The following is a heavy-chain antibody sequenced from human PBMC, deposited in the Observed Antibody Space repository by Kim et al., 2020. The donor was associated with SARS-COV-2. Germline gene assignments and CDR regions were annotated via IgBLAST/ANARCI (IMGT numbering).Heavy chain of an antibody. CDR2: ISAYNGNT. CDR3: ARDIKMYQLTGDYFDY. CDR1: GYTFTSYG. J-gene: IGHJ4*02. Sequence: ASVKVSCKASGYTFTSYGISWVRQAPGQGLEWMGWISAYNGNTNYAQKLQGRVTMTTDTSTSTAYMELRSLRSDDTAVYYCARDIKMYQLTGDYFDYWGQGTLVTVSS. V-gene: IGHV1-18*01. D-gene: IGHD2-2*01.